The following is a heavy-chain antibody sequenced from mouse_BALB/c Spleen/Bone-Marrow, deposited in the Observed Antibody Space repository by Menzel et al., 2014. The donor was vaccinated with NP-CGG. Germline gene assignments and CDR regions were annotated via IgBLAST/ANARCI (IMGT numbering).Heavy chain of an antibody. Sequence: EVLVVEYGGGLVKPGGSLKFSCAASGFTFSSYAMSWVRQTSEKRREWVASISSGGSTYYPDSVNDRYSISRDNARKILSLQVSSLRSDDTAMYYFARGYDVYFGFAHWAQCTLVTVSA. CDR2: ISSGGST. J-gene: IGHJ3*01. CDR1: GFTFSSYA. CDR3: ARGYDVYFGFAH. V-gene: IGHV5-6-5*01. D-gene: IGHD2-3*01.